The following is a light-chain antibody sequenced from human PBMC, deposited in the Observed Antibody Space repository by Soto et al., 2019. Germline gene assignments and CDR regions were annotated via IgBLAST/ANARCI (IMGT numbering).Light chain of an antibody. V-gene: IGLV2-14*01. CDR3: ASFTSGTILV. CDR2: EVN. CDR1: RSDVGDSNF. Sequence: QSALTQPASVSGSPGQSVTISCTGTRSDVGDSNFISWYQHSPGKAPRLLIYEVNNRPSGVSKRFSGSKAGNTASLTISGLLADDEADYFCASFTSGTILVFGSGTKVTVL. J-gene: IGLJ1*01.